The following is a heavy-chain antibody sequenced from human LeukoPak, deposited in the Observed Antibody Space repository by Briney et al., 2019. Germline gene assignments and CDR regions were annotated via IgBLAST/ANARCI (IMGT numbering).Heavy chain of an antibody. Sequence: GGSLRLSCAASGFTFDDYAMHWVRQAPGKGLEWVSGISWNSGSIGYADSVKGRFTISRDNAKNSQYLQMNSLRAEDTALYYCAKAFSGSYYTVMDYWGQGTLVTVSS. D-gene: IGHD3-10*01. V-gene: IGHV3-9*01. CDR3: AKAFSGSYYTVMDY. CDR1: GFTFDDYA. CDR2: ISWNSGSI. J-gene: IGHJ4*02.